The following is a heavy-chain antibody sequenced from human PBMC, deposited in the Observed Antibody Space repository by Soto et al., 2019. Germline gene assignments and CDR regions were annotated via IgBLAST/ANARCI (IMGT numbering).Heavy chain of an antibody. CDR3: SGDLGGSWFDP. J-gene: IGHJ5*02. V-gene: IGHV4-31*03. CDR1: GGSINSGAYY. CDR2: IYYSGST. Sequence: QVQLQESGPGLVKPSQTLSLTCTVSGGSINSGAYYWSWIRQHPGKGLEWIGYIYYSGSTQYNPSLRSRRTMSVDKSKNRCSLKRISVTDGDTAVYYCSGDLGGSWFDPWGQGTMVTVSS. D-gene: IGHD3-16*01.